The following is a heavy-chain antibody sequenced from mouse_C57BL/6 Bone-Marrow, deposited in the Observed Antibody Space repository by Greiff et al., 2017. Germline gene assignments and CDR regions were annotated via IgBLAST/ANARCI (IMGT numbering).Heavy chain of an antibody. V-gene: IGHV1-69*01. Sequence: QVQLQQPGAELVMPGASVQLSCTASGYTFTSYWLHWVKPRPGQGLEWIGEIDPSDSYSNYNQKFKGKSTLTVAKSASTAYRQHSSLTSENSAVYYCARDYYGCFDYWGQGTTLTVSS. CDR1: GYTFTSYW. J-gene: IGHJ2*01. D-gene: IGHD1-1*01. CDR3: ARDYYGCFDY. CDR2: IDPSDSYS.